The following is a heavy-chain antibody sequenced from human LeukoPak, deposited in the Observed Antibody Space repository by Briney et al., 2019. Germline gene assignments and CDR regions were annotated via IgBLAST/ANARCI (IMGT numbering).Heavy chain of an antibody. V-gene: IGHV3-21*01. CDR1: RFSFSSYS. CDR3: ARDRVGSGTPPPLQPLDC. D-gene: IGHD1-1*01. CDR2: ISSSSNYI. Sequence: GGSLRPSCAASRFSFSSYSMNWVRQAPGKGLEWVSSISSSSNYIHYADSVKGRFTISRDNAKNSLCLQMNSLRAEDTAVYFCARDRVGSGTPPPLQPLDCWGQGTLVTVSS. J-gene: IGHJ4*02.